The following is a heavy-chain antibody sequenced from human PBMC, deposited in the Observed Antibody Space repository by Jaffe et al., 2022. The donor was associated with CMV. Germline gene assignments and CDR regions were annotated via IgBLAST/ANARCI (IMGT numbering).Heavy chain of an antibody. CDR2: IYTGGTT. CDR3: VRDIGRWGFTS. CDR1: GFTISTNS. V-gene: IGHV3-53*01. Sequence: EVQLVESGGGLIQPGGSLRLSCAASGFTISTNSMSWVRQAPGKGLEWVSVIYTGGTTHSPASLRGRFTISRDDSKNTLYLQMHSLRAEDTAVYHCVRDIGRWGFTSWGQGTLVIVSS. J-gene: IGHJ5*02. D-gene: IGHD2-21*01.